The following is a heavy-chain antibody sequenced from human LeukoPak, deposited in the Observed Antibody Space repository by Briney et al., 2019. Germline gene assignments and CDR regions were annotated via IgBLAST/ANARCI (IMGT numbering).Heavy chain of an antibody. CDR2: IYHSGST. CDR1: GGSISGSNW. D-gene: IGHD2-2*01. Sequence: SGTLSLTCAVSGGSISGSNWWSWVRQAPGKGLEWIEEIYHSGSTNYNPSLKSRVTISVDKSKNQLSLRLNSVTAADTAVYYWARAKSAEAAAKTPPFYDHWGQGALVTVSS. CDR3: ARAKSAEAAAKTPPFYDH. J-gene: IGHJ4*02. V-gene: IGHV4-4*02.